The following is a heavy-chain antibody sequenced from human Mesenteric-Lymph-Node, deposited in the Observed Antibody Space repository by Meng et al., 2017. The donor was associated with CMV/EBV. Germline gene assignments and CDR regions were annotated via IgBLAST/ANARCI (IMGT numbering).Heavy chain of an antibody. CDR2: IIPILGIA. CDR3: ARVGDRSGWSVPPRGWFDP. CDR1: GGTFSSYA. Sequence: SVKVSCKASGGTFSSYAISWVRQAPGQGLEWMGGIIPILGIANYAQKFQGRVTITTDESTSTAYMELTSLRSEDTAVYYCARVGDRSGWSVPPRGWFDPWGQGTLVTVSS. V-gene: IGHV1-69*10. D-gene: IGHD6-19*01. J-gene: IGHJ5*02.